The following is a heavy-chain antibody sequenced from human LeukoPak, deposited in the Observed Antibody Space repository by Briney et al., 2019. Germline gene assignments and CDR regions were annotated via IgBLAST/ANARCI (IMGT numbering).Heavy chain of an antibody. J-gene: IGHJ5*01. Sequence: GGSLRLSCAASGFSFNIYAMSWVRQAPGKGLEWVAAIDRSGGSTFSADSVKGRFTISKDNSKNTLYLQINSLRVDDTAIYYCARGSHGEHDSWGQGTLVTVSS. D-gene: IGHD4-17*01. CDR1: GFSFNIYA. CDR2: IDRSGGST. CDR3: ARGSHGEHDS. V-gene: IGHV3-23*01.